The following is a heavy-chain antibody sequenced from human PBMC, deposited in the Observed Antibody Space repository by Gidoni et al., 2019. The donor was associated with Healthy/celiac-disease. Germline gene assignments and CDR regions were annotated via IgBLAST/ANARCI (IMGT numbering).Heavy chain of an antibody. CDR1: GGTFSSYA. V-gene: IGHV1-69*06. Sequence: QVQLVQSGAEVKKPGSSVKVSCKASGGTFSSYAVSWVRQAPGQGLEWMGGIIPIFGTANYAQKFQGRVTITADKSTSTAYMELSSLRSEDTAVYYCARDQDPEAAAGPGYYYYGMDVWGQGTTVTVSS. CDR3: ARDQDPEAAAGPGYYYYGMDV. J-gene: IGHJ6*02. CDR2: IIPIFGTA. D-gene: IGHD6-13*01.